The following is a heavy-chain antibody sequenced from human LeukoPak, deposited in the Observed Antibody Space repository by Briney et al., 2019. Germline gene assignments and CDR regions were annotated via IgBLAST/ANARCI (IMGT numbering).Heavy chain of an antibody. V-gene: IGHV3-64*01. CDR1: GFTFSSYA. D-gene: IGHD3-10*01. CDR3: VRDGRLYGSGSYPDY. CDR2: ISSNGGST. Sequence: PGGSLRLSCAASGFTFSSYAMHWVRQAPGKGLEYVSAISSNGGSTYYANSVKGRFTISRDNSKNTLYLQMGSLRAEDMAVYYCVRDGRLYGSGSYPDYWGQGTLVTVSS. J-gene: IGHJ4*02.